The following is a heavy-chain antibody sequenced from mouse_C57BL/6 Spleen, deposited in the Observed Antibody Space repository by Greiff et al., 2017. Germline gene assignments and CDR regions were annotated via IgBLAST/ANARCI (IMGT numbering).Heavy chain of an antibody. D-gene: IGHD1-1*01. V-gene: IGHV5-9*01. J-gene: IGHJ2*01. CDR1: GFTFSSYT. CDR3: ARPYYYGSYFDY. CDR2: ISGGGGNT. Sequence: EVKVVESGGGLVKPGGSLKLSCAASGFTFSSYTMSWVRQTPEKRLEWVATISGGGGNTYYPDSVKGRFTISRDNAKNTLYLQMSSLRSEDTALYYCARPYYYGSYFDYWGQGTTLTVSS.